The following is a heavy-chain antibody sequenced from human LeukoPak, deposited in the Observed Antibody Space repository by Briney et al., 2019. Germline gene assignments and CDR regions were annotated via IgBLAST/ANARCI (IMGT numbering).Heavy chain of an antibody. Sequence: GGSLRLSCAASGFTFDDYGMSWVRQAPGKGLEWVSAINWNGDSTGYADSVKGRFTISRDNAKNSLYLQMNSLRAEDTAVYYCARDPGYSSGWHFDYWGQGTLVTVSS. CDR2: INWNGDST. V-gene: IGHV3-20*04. CDR3: ARDPGYSSGWHFDY. D-gene: IGHD6-19*01. J-gene: IGHJ4*02. CDR1: GFTFDDYG.